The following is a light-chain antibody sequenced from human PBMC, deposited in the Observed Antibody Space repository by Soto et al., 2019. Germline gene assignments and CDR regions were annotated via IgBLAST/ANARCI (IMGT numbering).Light chain of an antibody. CDR1: QSVSNRY. V-gene: IGKV3-11*01. J-gene: IGKJ4*01. Sequence: EIVLTQSPGTLSLSSGERATLSCWASQSVSNRYLAWYQQKSGQAPRLLIYDASNRATGTPARFSGSGSGTDFTLTISSLEPEDSAVYYCQQRYVWLTLGGGTKVDIK. CDR2: DAS. CDR3: QQRYVWLT.